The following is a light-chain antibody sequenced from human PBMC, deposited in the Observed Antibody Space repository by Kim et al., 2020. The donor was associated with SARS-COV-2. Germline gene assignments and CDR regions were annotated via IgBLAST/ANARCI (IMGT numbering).Light chain of an antibody. J-gene: IGLJ1*01. V-gene: IGLV2-11*01. CDR1: SSDVGGYNF. CDR2: DVS. CDR3: CSYAGSFTYV. Sequence: QSALTQPRSVSGSPGQSVTISCTGTSSDVGGYNFVSWYRQHPGQAPKLMIFDVSKRPSGVPDRFSGSRSGNTASLTISGLQAEDEDDYYCCSYAGSFTYVFGTGTKVTV.